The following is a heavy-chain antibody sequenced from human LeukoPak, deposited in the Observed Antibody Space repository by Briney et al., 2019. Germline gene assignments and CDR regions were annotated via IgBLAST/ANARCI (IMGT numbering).Heavy chain of an antibody. J-gene: IGHJ6*03. CDR2: MNPNSGNT. D-gene: IGHD3-10*01. Sequence: ASVKVSCKASGYTFTGYYMHWVRQATGQGLEWMGWMNPNSGNTGYAQKFQGRVTITRNTSISTAYMELSSLRSEDTAVYYCARATMVRGVTYYYYYYYMDVWGKGTTVTVSS. V-gene: IGHV1-8*03. CDR1: GYTFTGYY. CDR3: ARATMVRGVTYYYYYYYMDV.